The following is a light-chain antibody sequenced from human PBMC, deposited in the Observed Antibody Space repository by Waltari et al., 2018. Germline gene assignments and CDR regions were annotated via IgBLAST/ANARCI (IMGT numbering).Light chain of an antibody. CDR1: QSTSNW. Sequence: DIQMTQSPSTLSASVGDRVTITCRASQSTSNWLALYQKKPGKAPKLVIYKASSLESGVPSRFSGSGSGTEFTLTISSLQPDDFATYYCQQYNSYSRTFGQGTKVEI. CDR2: KAS. V-gene: IGKV1-5*03. J-gene: IGKJ1*01. CDR3: QQYNSYSRT.